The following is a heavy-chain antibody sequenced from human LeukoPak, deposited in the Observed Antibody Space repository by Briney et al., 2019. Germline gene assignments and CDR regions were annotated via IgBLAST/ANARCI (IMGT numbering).Heavy chain of an antibody. CDR3: ARTGSPTVATFAVDY. D-gene: IGHD4-17*01. CDR2: IYHSGST. CDR1: GGSISSGGYS. J-gene: IGHJ4*02. V-gene: IGHV4-30-2*01. Sequence: SQTLSLTCAVSGGSISSGGYSWSWIRQPPGKGLEWIGYIYHSGSTYYNSSLKSRVTISVDRSKNQFSLKLSSVTAADTAVYYCARTGSPTVATFAVDYWGQGTLVTVSS.